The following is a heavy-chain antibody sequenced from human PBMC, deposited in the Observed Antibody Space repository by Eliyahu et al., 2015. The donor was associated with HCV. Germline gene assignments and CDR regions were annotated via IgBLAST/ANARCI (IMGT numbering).Heavy chain of an antibody. V-gene: IGHV1-46*01. CDR1: GYTFSNYY. CDR2: ITPSGGAT. Sequence: QVQLVQSGTEVRKPGASVKISCKTSGYTFSNYYTHWVRQAPGQGLEWMGVITPSGGATRYVEKFQGRVTMTRDTSTSTVYLELSSLKSEDTAVYYCARTGGTAAFDFWGQGTLVTVSS. D-gene: IGHD6-13*01. CDR3: ARTGGTAAFDF. J-gene: IGHJ4*02.